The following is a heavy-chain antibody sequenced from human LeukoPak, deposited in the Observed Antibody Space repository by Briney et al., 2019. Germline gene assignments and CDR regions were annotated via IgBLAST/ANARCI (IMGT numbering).Heavy chain of an antibody. CDR1: GFTFSSYS. CDR3: ARDGGPLSSGWYLVSGWFDP. V-gene: IGHV3-21*01. D-gene: IGHD6-19*01. Sequence: GGSLRLSCAASGFTFSSYSMNWVRQAPGKGLEWVSSISSSSYIYYADSVKGRFTISRDNAKNSLYLQMNSLRAEDTAVYYCARDGGPLSSGWYLVSGWFDPWGQGTLVTVSS. CDR2: ISSSSYI. J-gene: IGHJ5*02.